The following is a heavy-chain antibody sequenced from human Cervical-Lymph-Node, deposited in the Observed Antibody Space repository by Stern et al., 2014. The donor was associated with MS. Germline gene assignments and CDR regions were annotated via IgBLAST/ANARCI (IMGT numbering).Heavy chain of an antibody. Sequence: MQLVQSGGGVIQPGGSLRLSCTASGFTVSRDYMTWVRQAPGQGLEWVSHIRNVESTFYTDSMKSRFTISGDDAKNAFYLHMTSLRAEDTAMYCCARDTTSPERSDWWGQGTLVTVSS. V-gene: IGHV3-53*01. CDR3: ARDTTSPERSDW. J-gene: IGHJ4*02. D-gene: IGHD1-1*01. CDR1: GFTVSRDY. CDR2: IRNVEST.